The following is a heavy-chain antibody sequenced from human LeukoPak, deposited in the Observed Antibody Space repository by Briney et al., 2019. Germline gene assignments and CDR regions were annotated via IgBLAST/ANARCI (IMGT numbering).Heavy chain of an antibody. Sequence: SETLSLTCTVSGGSSSSSRYYWGWIRQPPGKGLEWIGGIYYSGSTYYNPSLKSRVTISVDTSKTQFSLKLSSVTAADTAVYYCARHPYQLLWLSWFDPWGQGTLVTVSS. CDR1: GGSSSSSRYY. D-gene: IGHD2-2*01. V-gene: IGHV4-39*01. CDR3: ARHPYQLLWLSWFDP. CDR2: IYYSGST. J-gene: IGHJ5*02.